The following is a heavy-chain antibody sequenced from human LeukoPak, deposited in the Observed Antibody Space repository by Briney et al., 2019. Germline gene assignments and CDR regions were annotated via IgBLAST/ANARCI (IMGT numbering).Heavy chain of an antibody. CDR1: GGTFSSYA. CDR2: IIPIFGTA. J-gene: IGHJ5*02. D-gene: IGHD5-24*01. CDR3: ARVGWLQLGSWFDP. Sequence: SVKVSCKASGGTFSSYAISWVRQAPGQGLEWMGGIIPIFGTANYAQKFQGRVTITTDESTSTAYMELSSLRSEDTAVYYCARVGWLQLGSWFDPWGQGTLVTVSS. V-gene: IGHV1-69*05.